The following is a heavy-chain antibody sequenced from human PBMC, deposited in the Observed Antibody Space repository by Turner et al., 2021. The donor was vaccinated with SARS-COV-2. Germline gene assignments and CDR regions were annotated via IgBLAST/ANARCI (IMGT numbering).Heavy chain of an antibody. D-gene: IGHD1-20*01. V-gene: IGHV3-9*01. J-gene: IGHJ4*02. CDR2: ISWNSGSI. Sequence: EVQLVESGGGLVQPGRSLRLSCAASGFTFDDYAMHWVRRSPGKGVEWVSGISWNSGSIGYADSVKGRLTISRDNAKNSLYLQMNSLRAEDTALYYCAKDRWYNWNYFDYWGQGTLVTVSS. CDR1: GFTFDDYA. CDR3: AKDRWYNWNYFDY.